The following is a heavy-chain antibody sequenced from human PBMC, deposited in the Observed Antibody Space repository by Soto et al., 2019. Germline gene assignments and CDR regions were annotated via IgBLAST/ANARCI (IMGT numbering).Heavy chain of an antibody. D-gene: IGHD5-12*01. CDR1: GFTFSSYA. CDR3: AEDRGRGYDWFDS. CDR2: ISGSGGST. J-gene: IGHJ5*01. V-gene: IGHV3-23*01. Sequence: EVQLLESGGGLVQPGAALRLSCAASGFTFSSYAMSWVRQAPGQGLEWVSAISGSGGSTFYADSVKGRFTISIDTSKNTLFLQMNSLRAEDMAVYYCAEDRGRGYDWFDSWGQGTLVTVSS.